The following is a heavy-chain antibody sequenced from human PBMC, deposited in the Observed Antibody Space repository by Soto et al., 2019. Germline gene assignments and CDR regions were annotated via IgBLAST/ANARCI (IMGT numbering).Heavy chain of an antibody. V-gene: IGHV3-23*01. J-gene: IGHJ6*02. CDR1: GFTFENYA. D-gene: IGHD3-3*01. CDR3: AKDSWAIFGVPAGEYYAMDV. Sequence: LRLSCVASGFTFENYAMSWVRQAPGKGLEWVSAISGSGGTTYYSDSVKGRFTISRDNSKNTVYLQMNDLRVEDAAEYFCAKDSWAIFGVPAGEYYAMDVWGQGTTVTVSS. CDR2: ISGSGGTT.